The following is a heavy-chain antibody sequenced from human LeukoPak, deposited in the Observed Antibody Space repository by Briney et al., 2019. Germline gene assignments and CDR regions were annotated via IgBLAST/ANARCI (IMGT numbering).Heavy chain of an antibody. CDR1: GFGFSAYG. Sequence: PGGSLRLSCAASGFGFSAYGMHWVRQAPGKGLDWVAVIWYDGTNKDYADSVKGRFTISRDNSKNTLYLQMNSLRAEDTAVYYCARVLNNYDRSSYSAADYWGQGTLVTVSS. D-gene: IGHD3-22*01. V-gene: IGHV3-33*01. CDR2: IWYDGTNK. CDR3: ARVLNNYDRSSYSAADY. J-gene: IGHJ4*02.